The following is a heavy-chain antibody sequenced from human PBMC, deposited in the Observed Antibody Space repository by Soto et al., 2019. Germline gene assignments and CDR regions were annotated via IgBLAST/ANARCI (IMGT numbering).Heavy chain of an antibody. D-gene: IGHD2-15*01. CDR1: GYIFTDYY. CDR2: INPDNGGT. J-gene: IGHJ5*02. V-gene: IGHV1-2*06. CDR3: ARDRCNGDSCYSGVWFDP. Sequence: ASVKVSCKASGYIFTDYYMHWVRQAPGQGPEWMGHINPDNGGTTYAQNFQGRVTMTRDTSLSTAYMTLSRLGSDDTAVYYCARDRCNGDSCYSGVWFDPWGQGTQVTVSS.